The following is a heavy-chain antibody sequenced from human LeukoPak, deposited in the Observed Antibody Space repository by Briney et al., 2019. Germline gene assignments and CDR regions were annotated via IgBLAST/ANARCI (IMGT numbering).Heavy chain of an antibody. J-gene: IGHJ4*02. CDR2: INHSGST. V-gene: IGHV4-34*01. CDR1: GVSFSGYY. CDR3: ARLRGYGSGSYGY. Sequence: SETLSLTCAVYGVSFSGYYWSWLRQPPGKGLEWVGEINHSGSTNYNPSLNSRVTISVDTSNNQYSLNLSSVTAADTAVYYCARLRGYGSGSYGYWGQGTLVTVSS. D-gene: IGHD3-10*01.